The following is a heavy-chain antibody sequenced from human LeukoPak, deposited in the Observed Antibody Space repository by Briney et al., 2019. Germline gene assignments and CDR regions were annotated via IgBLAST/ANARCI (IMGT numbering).Heavy chain of an antibody. V-gene: IGHV5-51*01. CDR3: ARPSGSYMDPFDY. Sequence: GESLKISCKASGYILTSTWIGWVRQMSGKGLEWVGIIHPSDFDTRYGPSFQGQVTISVDKSISTSYLHWSSLKASDTAVYYCARPSGSYMDPFDYWGQGTLVTVSS. CDR2: IHPSDFDT. CDR1: GYILTSTW. D-gene: IGHD1-26*01. J-gene: IGHJ4*02.